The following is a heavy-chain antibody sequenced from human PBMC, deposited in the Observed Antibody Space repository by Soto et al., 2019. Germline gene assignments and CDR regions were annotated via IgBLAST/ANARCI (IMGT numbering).Heavy chain of an antibody. J-gene: IGHJ4*02. CDR3: ARSRASQDYGSGSYYNFGY. CDR2: ISSNGGST. V-gene: IGHV3-64*01. Sequence: LSLTCAASGFTFSSYAMHWVRPAPGKGLEYVSAISSNGGSTYYANSVKGRFTISRDNSKNTLYLQMGSLRAEDMAVYYCARSRASQDYGSGSYYNFGYWGQGTLVTVSS. CDR1: GFTFSSYA. D-gene: IGHD3-10*01.